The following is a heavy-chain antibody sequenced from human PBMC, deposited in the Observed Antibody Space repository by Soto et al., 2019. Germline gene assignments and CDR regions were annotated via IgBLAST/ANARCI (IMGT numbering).Heavy chain of an antibody. CDR1: GGSISSGAYY. Sequence: QVQLQESGPGLVKPSQTLSLTCTVSGGSISSGAYYWSWIRQHPGKGLEWIGYIYYSGSTYYNPSLKIRLTISVDTSKNQFSLRLSSVTAADTAVYYCARGAAVGTFIFAYWGQGTLVTVSS. CDR2: IYYSGST. J-gene: IGHJ4*02. V-gene: IGHV4-31*03. CDR3: ARGAAVGTFIFAY. D-gene: IGHD6-13*01.